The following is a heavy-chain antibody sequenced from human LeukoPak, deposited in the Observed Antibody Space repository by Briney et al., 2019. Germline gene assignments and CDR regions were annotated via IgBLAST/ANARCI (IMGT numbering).Heavy chain of an antibody. J-gene: IGHJ4*02. V-gene: IGHV1-2*02. CDR2: INPNSGGT. CDR3: ARDQGGQGHYGYNY. D-gene: IGHD5-18*01. CDR1: GYTFTGYY. Sequence: GASVKVSCKASGYTFTGYYMHWVRQAPGQGLEWMGWINPNSGGTNYAQKFQGRVTMTRDTSISTAYMELSRLRSDDTAVYYCARDQGGQGHYGYNYWGQGTLVTVSS.